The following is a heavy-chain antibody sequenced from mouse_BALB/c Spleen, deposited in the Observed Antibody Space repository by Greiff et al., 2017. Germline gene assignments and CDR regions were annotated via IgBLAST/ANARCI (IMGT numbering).Heavy chain of an antibody. J-gene: IGHJ3*01. Sequence: QVQLKQPGAELVKPGASVKLSCKASGYTFTSYWMHWVKQRPGQGLEWIGYINPSTGYTEYNQKFKDKATLTADKSSSTAYMQLSSLTSEDSAVYYCARSITYYRYDGFAYWGQGTLVTVSA. D-gene: IGHD2-14*01. V-gene: IGHV1-7*01. CDR1: GYTFTSYW. CDR3: ARSITYYRYDGFAY. CDR2: INPSTGYT.